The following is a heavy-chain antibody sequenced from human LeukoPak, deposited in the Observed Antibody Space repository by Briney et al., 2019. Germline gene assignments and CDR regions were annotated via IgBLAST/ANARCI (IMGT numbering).Heavy chain of an antibody. V-gene: IGHV3-48*03. CDR1: GFSFSGYE. Sequence: GGSLRLSCAASGFSFSGYEMNWFRQAPGKGLEWVSYISSGSGGTIYYAESVKGRFTISRDNAKNSLYLQMNSLRAEDTAVYYCARRGLVPAFDIWGQGTMVSVTS. J-gene: IGHJ3*02. CDR2: ISSGSGGTI. D-gene: IGHD3-10*02. CDR3: ARRGLVPAFDI.